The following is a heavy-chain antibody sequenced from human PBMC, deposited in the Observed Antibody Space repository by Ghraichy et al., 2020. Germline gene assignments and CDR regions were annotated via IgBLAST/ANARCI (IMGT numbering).Heavy chain of an antibody. J-gene: IGHJ2*01. CDR1: GFTFSNYA. CDR3: ARDDGSWPFDQ. D-gene: IGHD5-24*01. V-gene: IGHV3-23*01. Sequence: AGYLRLSCAASGFTFSNYALAWVRQAPGKGLKGLEWVSTIAGDGGNTQYADSVKGRFNISREISQNTMYLQMNSLRVEDTAVYYWARDDGSWPFDQWGRGTLVTVSS. CDR2: IAGDGGNT.